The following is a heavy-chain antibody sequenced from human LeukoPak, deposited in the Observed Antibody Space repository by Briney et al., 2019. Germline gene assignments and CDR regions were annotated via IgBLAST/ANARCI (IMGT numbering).Heavy chain of an antibody. Sequence: SGTRSLTCAVSGGSISSSNWWSWVRQPPGKGLEWIGEIYHSGSTNYNPSLKSRVTISVDKSKNQFSLKLSSVTAADTAVYYCARVGRQLAVTMVRGAWGYGMDVWGQGTTVTVSS. D-gene: IGHD3-10*01. CDR3: ARVGRQLAVTMVRGAWGYGMDV. J-gene: IGHJ6*02. CDR1: GGSISSSNW. V-gene: IGHV4-4*02. CDR2: IYHSGST.